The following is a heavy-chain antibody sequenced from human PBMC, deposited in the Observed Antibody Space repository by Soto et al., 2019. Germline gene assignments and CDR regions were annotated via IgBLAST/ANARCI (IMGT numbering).Heavy chain of an antibody. J-gene: IGHJ6*02. CDR2: ISWDGGST. V-gene: IGHV3-43*01. Sequence: GGSLRLSCAASGFTFDDYTMHWVRQAPGKGLEWVSLISWDGGSTYYADSVKGRFTISRDNSKNSLYLQMNSLRTEDTALYYCAKDRYGSGDYYGMDVWGQGTTVTVSS. CDR3: AKDRYGSGDYYGMDV. D-gene: IGHD3-10*01. CDR1: GFTFDDYT.